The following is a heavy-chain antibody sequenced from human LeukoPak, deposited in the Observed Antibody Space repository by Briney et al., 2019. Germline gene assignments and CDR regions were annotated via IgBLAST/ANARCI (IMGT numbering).Heavy chain of an antibody. CDR3: ARVQGGSVWFDP. Sequence: SETLSLTCAVSGGSISSSNWWSWVRQPPGEGLEWIGEIYHSGSTNYNPSLKSRVTISVDKSKNQFSLKLSSVTAADTAVYYCARVQGGSVWFDPWGQGTLVTVSS. D-gene: IGHD3-16*01. V-gene: IGHV4-4*02. CDR1: GGSISSSNW. CDR2: IYHSGST. J-gene: IGHJ5*02.